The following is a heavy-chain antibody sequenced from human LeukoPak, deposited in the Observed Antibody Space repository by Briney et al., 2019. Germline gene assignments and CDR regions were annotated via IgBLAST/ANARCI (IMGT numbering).Heavy chain of an antibody. CDR2: ISYDGSNK. CDR3: AKDSSRKVTTPGGFDY. Sequence: GGSLRLSCAASGFTISSYGMHWVRQAPGKGLEWVAVISYDGSNKYYADSVKGRFTISRDNSKNTLYLQMNSLRAEDTAVYYCAKDSSRKVTTPGGFDYWGQGTLVTVSS. V-gene: IGHV3-30*18. CDR1: GFTISSYG. D-gene: IGHD4-17*01. J-gene: IGHJ4*02.